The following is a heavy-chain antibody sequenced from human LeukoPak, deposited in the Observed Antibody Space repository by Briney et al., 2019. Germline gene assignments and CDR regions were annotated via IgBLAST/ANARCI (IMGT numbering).Heavy chain of an antibody. J-gene: IGHJ4*02. CDR3: ARRGSGWYVDY. CDR1: GYSFTSYW. CDR2: IYPGDSDA. Sequence: GESLKISCKGSGYSFTSYWIGWVGQMPGKGLEWMGIIYPGDSDARYSPSFQGQVSISVDKSISTAYLQWSSLKASDTAMYYCARRGSGWYVDYWGQGTLVTVSS. V-gene: IGHV5-51*01. D-gene: IGHD6-19*01.